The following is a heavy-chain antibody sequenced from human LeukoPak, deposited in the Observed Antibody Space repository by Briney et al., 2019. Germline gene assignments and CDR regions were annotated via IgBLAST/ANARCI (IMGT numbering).Heavy chain of an antibody. CDR3: TTWDGVN. V-gene: IGHV3-15*01. J-gene: IGHJ3*01. Sequence: KPGGSLRLSCAASVFTFSNALMTWVRQAPGKGLEWAGHIKSRTDGGTTDCAAPLKGRFTISRDDSKNTLYLQMSSLKTEDTAVYYCTTWDGVNWGQGTMVTVSS. D-gene: IGHD1-26*01. CDR2: IKSRTDGGTT. CDR1: VFTFSNAL.